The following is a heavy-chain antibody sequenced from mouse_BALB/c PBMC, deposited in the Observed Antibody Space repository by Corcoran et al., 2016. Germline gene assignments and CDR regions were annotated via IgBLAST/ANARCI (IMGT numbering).Heavy chain of an antibody. D-gene: IGHD2-1*01. V-gene: IGHV3-6*02. CDR1: GYSITSGYY. CDR2: ISYDGSN. J-gene: IGHJ1*01. Sequence: DVQLPEAGLGLVRPSQSLSLTCSVTGYSITSGYYWNWIRQFRGNKLEWMGYISYDGSNNYNPSLKNRISITRDTSKNQFFLKLNSVTTEDTATYYCASGNYWYFDVWGAGTTVTVSS. CDR3: ASGNYWYFDV.